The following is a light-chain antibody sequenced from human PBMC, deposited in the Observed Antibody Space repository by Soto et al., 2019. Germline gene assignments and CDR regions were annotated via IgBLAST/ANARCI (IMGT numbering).Light chain of an antibody. Sequence: IVMTQSPATVSVSQREKVKLYCGASQSASSNLAWYQQKPGQAPRLLIYGASTRATGIPARFSGTGSGTEFTLIISSLQSEDFAFYYCQQYNNWPRTFGQGTKVDIK. CDR3: QQYNNWPRT. V-gene: IGKV3D-15*01. CDR1: QSASSN. CDR2: GAS. J-gene: IGKJ1*01.